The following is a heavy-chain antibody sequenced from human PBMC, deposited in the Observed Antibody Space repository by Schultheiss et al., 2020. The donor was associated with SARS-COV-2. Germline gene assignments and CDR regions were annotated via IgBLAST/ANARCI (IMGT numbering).Heavy chain of an antibody. D-gene: IGHD3-22*01. CDR3: ARGLLPYYDSSGYPYYYGMDV. V-gene: IGHV3-74*01. J-gene: IGHJ6*02. CDR2: INSDGSST. Sequence: GGSLRLSCAASGFTFSSYWMHWVRQAPGKGLVWVSRINSDGSSTSYADSVKGRFTISRDNAKNTLYLQMNSLRAEDTAVYYCARGLLPYYDSSGYPYYYGMDVWGQGTTVTVSS. CDR1: GFTFSSYW.